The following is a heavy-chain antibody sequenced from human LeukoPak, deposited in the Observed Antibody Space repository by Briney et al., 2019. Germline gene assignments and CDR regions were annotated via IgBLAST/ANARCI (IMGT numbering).Heavy chain of an antibody. D-gene: IGHD3-10*01. Sequence: GGSLRLSCAASGFTFSSYGMHWVRQAPGKGLEWVAVISYDGSNKYYADSVKGRFTISIDNSKNTLYLQMNSLRAEDTAVYYCAFADPKAGGAFDIWGQGTMVTVSS. V-gene: IGHV3-30*03. CDR1: GFTFSSYG. J-gene: IGHJ3*02. CDR3: AFADPKAGGAFDI. CDR2: ISYDGSNK.